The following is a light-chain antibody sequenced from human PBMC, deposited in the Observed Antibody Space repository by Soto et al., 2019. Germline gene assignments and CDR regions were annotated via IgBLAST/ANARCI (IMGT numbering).Light chain of an antibody. V-gene: IGKV3-20*01. CDR1: QSVDSSF. CDR3: QQYVSSVT. J-gene: IGKJ1*01. Sequence: EIVLTQSPGSLSLSPGERATLSCRASQSVDSSFFAWYQQKPGQAPTLLIYGASNRATGIPDRFSGRGSGTDFTLTISRLEPEDFAVYYCQQYVSSVTFGQGTKVEIK. CDR2: GAS.